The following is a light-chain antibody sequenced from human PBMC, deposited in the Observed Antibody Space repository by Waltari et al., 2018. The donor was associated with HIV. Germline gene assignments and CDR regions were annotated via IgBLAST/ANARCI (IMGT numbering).Light chain of an antibody. CDR1: QGIRKD. V-gene: IGKV1-9*01. CDR2: SAS. Sequence: DILLTQSPSFLSASVGDRVTISCRASQGIRKDLAWYQQRPGRAPKLLIFSASTLQDGVPSRFSASGSGTQFTLTINSLQPEDFATYYCQQHNVYPLTFGPGT. CDR3: QQHNVYPLT. J-gene: IGKJ3*01.